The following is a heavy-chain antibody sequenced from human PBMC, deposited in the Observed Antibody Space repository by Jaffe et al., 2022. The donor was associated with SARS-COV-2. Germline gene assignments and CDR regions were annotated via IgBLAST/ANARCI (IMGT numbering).Heavy chain of an antibody. CDR1: GFTFSSYA. J-gene: IGHJ4*02. Sequence: QVQLVESGGGVVQPGRSLRLSCAASGFTFSSYAMHWVRQAPGKGLEWVAVISYDGSNKYYADSVKGRFTISRDNSKNTLYLQMNSLRAEDTAVYYCARGDSSWYRGPFDYWGQGTLVTVSS. CDR3: ARGDSSWYRGPFDY. D-gene: IGHD6-13*01. V-gene: IGHV3-30-3*01. CDR2: ISYDGSNK.